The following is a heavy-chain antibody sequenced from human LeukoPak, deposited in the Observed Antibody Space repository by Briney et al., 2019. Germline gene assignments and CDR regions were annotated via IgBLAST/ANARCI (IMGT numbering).Heavy chain of an antibody. CDR1: GYTFTSYG. CDR2: ISAYNGYT. CDR3: ARVPLGHRFRNTIAVAGYFDY. J-gene: IGHJ4*02. V-gene: IGHV1-18*01. Sequence: GASVKVSCKASGYTFTSYGISWVRQAPGQGLEWMGWISAYNGYTNYAQKLQGRVTMTTDTSTSTAYMELRSLRSDDTAVYYCARVPLGHRFRNTIAVAGYFDYWGQGTLVTVSS. D-gene: IGHD6-19*01.